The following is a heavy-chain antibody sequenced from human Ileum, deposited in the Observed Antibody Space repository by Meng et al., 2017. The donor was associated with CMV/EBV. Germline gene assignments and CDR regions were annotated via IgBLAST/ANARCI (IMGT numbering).Heavy chain of an antibody. D-gene: IGHD1-26*01. J-gene: IGHJ4*02. V-gene: IGHV7-4-1*02. CDR2: IVTNTGNP. CDR1: GYTFTSNN. CDR3: ARDGLSGRYFDY. Sequence: CKTSGYTFTSNNIMWVRQAPGRGPEWMGWIVTNTGNPTYAQDFTGRFVFSLDTSVNTAYLQISSLKAEDTAVYYCARDGLSGRYFDYWGQGTLVTVSS.